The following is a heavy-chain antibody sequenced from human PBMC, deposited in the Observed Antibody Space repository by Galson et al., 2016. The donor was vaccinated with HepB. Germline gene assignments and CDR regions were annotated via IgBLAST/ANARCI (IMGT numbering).Heavy chain of an antibody. V-gene: IGHV4-61*01. J-gene: IGHJ6*02. CDR1: GDSVSSDNYY. Sequence: SETLSLTCNVSGDSVSSDNYYWAWIRQSRGKELEWIGYIYKNGRANYNPSLKSRVTISRDTSKNQFSLTLTSMTAADTGVHFCARDGGIRSLEWLPYGMDVWGQGTTVTVSS. CDR2: IYKNGRA. D-gene: IGHD3-3*01. CDR3: ARDGGIRSLEWLPYGMDV.